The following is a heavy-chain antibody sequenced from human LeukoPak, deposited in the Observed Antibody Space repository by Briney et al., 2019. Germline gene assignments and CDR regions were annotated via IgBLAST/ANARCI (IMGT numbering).Heavy chain of an antibody. Sequence: ASVKVSCKASGYTFISYGIHWVRQAPGQRLEWMGWINAGNGNTKYSPEFQARVTITRDTSASTAYMELSSLRSEDMAVYYCARSSAGIAAPAVFDYWGQGALVTVSS. V-gene: IGHV1-3*03. CDR2: INAGNGNT. J-gene: IGHJ4*02. D-gene: IGHD6-13*01. CDR3: ARSSAGIAAPAVFDY. CDR1: GYTFISYG.